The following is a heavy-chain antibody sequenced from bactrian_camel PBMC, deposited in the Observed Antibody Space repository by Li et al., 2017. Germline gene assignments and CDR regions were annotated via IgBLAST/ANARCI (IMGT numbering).Heavy chain of an antibody. Sequence: HVQLVESGGGSVEAGGSLSLSCGVSGFPHWPTCVAWFRQIPGNEREGVATVDVDGATLYADSVKGRFTISRGNAKNTISLLMNTLQPEDTAMYYCARASVRYQCALHALGAHDWGQGTQVTVS. CDR1: GFPHWPTC. CDR2: VDVDGAT. V-gene: IGHV3S9*01. D-gene: IGHD3*01. J-gene: IGHJ4*01. CDR3: ARASVRYQCALHALGAHD.